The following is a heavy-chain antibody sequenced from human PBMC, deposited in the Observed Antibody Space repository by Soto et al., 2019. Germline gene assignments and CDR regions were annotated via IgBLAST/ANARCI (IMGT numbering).Heavy chain of an antibody. CDR2: ISGSGGST. D-gene: IGHD6-6*01. V-gene: IGHV3-23*04. CDR3: AKVSSSSPYYYGMDV. CDR1: GFTFSSYA. Sequence: VQLVESGGGVVQPGRSLRLSCAASGFTFSSYAMSWVRQAPGKGLEWVSAISGSGGSTYYADSVKGRFTISRDNSKNTLYLQMNTLRAEDTAVYYCAKVSSSSPYYYGMDVWGQGTTVTVSS. J-gene: IGHJ6*02.